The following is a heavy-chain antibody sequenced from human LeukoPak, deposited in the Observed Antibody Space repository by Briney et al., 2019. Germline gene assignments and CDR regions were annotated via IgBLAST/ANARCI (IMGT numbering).Heavy chain of an antibody. D-gene: IGHD4-17*01. Sequence: TSSETLSLTCTVSGGTLSNYYWSWIRQPPGKGLEWIGYIYSSGSTNYNNPSLKSRVTISLDTSKNQFSLKLTSLTSADTAVYYCARGDYGEYPGNYWGQGALVTVSS. V-gene: IGHV4-59*01. CDR2: IYSSGST. CDR3: ARGDYGEYPGNY. J-gene: IGHJ4*02. CDR1: GGTLSNYY.